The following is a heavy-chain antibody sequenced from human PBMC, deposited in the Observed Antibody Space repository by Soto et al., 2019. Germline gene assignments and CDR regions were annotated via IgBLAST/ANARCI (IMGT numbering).Heavy chain of an antibody. CDR3: ARVRPWDDLAV. V-gene: IGHV3-11*01. CDR2: ISSSGRAV. J-gene: IGHJ6*04. CDR1: GFIFGDFY. Sequence: QVQLVESGGGLVKPGGSLRLSCAGSGFIFGDFYMTWLRQPPGKGLEWISYISSSGRAVFYADSVKGRFIISRDNANNSLYLQMSSLRVEDTAIYYGARVRPWDDLAVWGKGTTVTVSA. D-gene: IGHD3-3*01.